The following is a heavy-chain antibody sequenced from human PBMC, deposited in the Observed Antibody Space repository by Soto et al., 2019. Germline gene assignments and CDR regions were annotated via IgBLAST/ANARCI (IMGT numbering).Heavy chain of an antibody. Sequence: GGSLRLPCAASGFTVSSNYMSWVRQAPGKGLEWVSVIYSGGSTYYADSVKGRFTISRDNSKNTLYLQMNSLRAEDTAVYYCARGPGIAVAGNVYFDYWGQGTLVTVSS. CDR1: GFTVSSNY. J-gene: IGHJ4*02. D-gene: IGHD6-19*01. CDR2: IYSGGST. CDR3: ARGPGIAVAGNVYFDY. V-gene: IGHV3-53*01.